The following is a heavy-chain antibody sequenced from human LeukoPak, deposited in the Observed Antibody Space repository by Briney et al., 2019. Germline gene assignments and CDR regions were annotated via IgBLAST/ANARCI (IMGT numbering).Heavy chain of an antibody. J-gene: IGHJ4*02. Sequence: PSETLSLTCTVSGGSISSSNWWSWVRQPPGKGLEWIGEIYHSGSTNYNPSLQSRVTISVDKSKNQFFLKLTSVTAADTAVYYCAISRPPVIAAPGTEGKEQYFDYWGQGTQVTVSS. D-gene: IGHD6-13*01. V-gene: IGHV4-4*02. CDR1: GGSISSSNW. CDR3: AISRPPVIAAPGTEGKEQYFDY. CDR2: IYHSGST.